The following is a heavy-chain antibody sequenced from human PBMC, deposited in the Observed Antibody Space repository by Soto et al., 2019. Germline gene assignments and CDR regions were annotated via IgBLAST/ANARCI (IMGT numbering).Heavy chain of an antibody. D-gene: IGHD5-18*01. CDR3: ARGGYGLWLNDY. J-gene: IGHJ4*02. V-gene: IGHV3-74*01. CDR2: IKGDEITT. Sequence: EVQLVESGGGLVQPGGSLRLSCAASGFTFSKYWIHWVRQAPGKGLVWVSRIKGDEITTNYADSVKGRFTISGDNANDVVVLHMNAMTADDTAVYYCARGGYGLWLNDYWGQGTLVTVSS. CDR1: GFTFSKYW.